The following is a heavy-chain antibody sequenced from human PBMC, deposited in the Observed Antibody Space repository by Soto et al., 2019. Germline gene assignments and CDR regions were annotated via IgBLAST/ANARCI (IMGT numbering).Heavy chain of an antibody. D-gene: IGHD4-4*01. CDR3: ARVDHDYIDAFDI. Sequence: SETLSLTCTVSGGSISSYYWSWIRQPPGKGLEWIGYIYYSGSTNYNPSVKSRVTISVDTSKNQFSLKLSSVTAADTAVYYCARVDHDYIDAFDIWGQGTMVTVSS. V-gene: IGHV4-59*01. CDR2: IYYSGST. J-gene: IGHJ3*02. CDR1: GGSISSYY.